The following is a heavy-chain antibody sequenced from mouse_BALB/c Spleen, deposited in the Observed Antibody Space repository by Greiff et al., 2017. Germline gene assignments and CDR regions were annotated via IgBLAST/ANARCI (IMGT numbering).Heavy chain of an antibody. J-gene: IGHJ3*01. CDR1: GFTFSSYG. D-gene: IGHD1-1*01. CDR2: INSNGGST. Sequence: EVMLVESGGGLVQPGGSLKLSCAASGFTFSSYGMSWVRQTPDKRLELVATINSNGGSTYYPDSVKGRFTISRDNAKNTLYLQMSSLKSEDTAMYYCARDGISPFAYWGQGTLVTVSA. CDR3: ARDGISPFAY. V-gene: IGHV5-6-3*01.